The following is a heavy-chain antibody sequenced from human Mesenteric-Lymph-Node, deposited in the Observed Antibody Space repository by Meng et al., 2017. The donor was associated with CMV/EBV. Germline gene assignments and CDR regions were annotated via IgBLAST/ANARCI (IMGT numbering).Heavy chain of an antibody. J-gene: IGHJ6*02. V-gene: IGHV1-2*02. CDR3: ARAYCGGDCHLNYYYYYGMDV. Sequence: ASVKVSCKASGYTFTGYYMHWVRQAPGEGLEWMGWINPNSGGTNYAQKFQGRVTMTRDTSISTAYMELSRLRSDDTAVYYCARAYCGGDCHLNYYYYYGMDVWGQGTTVTVSS. D-gene: IGHD2-21*01. CDR2: INPNSGGT. CDR1: GYTFTGYY.